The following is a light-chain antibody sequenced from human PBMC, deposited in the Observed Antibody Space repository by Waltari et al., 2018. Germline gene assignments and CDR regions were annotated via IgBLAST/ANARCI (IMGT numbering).Light chain of an antibody. CDR2: EVS. V-gene: IGLV2-8*01. CDR1: SSDVGGYNY. J-gene: IGLJ3*02. Sequence: QSALTQPPSASGSPGQSVTISCTGTSSDVGGYNYVSWYQQHPGKAPKLMIYEVSKRPSGVPDRCSGSKSGNTASLTVSGLQAEDEADYYCSSYAGSNNWGVFGGGTKLTVL. CDR3: SSYAGSNNWGV.